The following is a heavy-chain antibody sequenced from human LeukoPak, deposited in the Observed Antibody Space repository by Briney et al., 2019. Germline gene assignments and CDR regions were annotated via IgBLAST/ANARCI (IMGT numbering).Heavy chain of an antibody. Sequence: PSDTLSLTCSVSGASISCGTYYWGWIRQPPGKGLEWIGSIYYTGSTYDNPSLKSRVTISIDTSNNQFSLKLSSVTAADTAVYYCARRGGSGRAFDYWGQGTLVTVSS. CDR1: GASISCGTYY. J-gene: IGHJ4*02. CDR2: IYYTGST. CDR3: ARRGGSGRAFDY. V-gene: IGHV4-39*01. D-gene: IGHD1-26*01.